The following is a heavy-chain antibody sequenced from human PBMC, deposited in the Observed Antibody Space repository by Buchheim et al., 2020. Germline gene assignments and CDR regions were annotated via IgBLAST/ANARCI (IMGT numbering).Heavy chain of an antibody. CDR1: GFTFSSYE. J-gene: IGHJ4*02. CDR3: ARDPTTEYDILTGSDY. CDR2: ISSRSTNR. Sequence: EVQLVESGGGLVQPGGSLRLSCAASGFTFSSYEMNWVRQAPGRGLEWVSYISSRSTNRYYADSVKGRFPISRDNAKNSLYLQMDSLTVEDTAVYYCARDPTTEYDILTGSDYWGQGTL. V-gene: IGHV3-48*03. D-gene: IGHD3-9*01.